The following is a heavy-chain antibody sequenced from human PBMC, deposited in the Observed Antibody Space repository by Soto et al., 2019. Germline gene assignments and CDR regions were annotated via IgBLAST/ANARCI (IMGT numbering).Heavy chain of an antibody. CDR1: GGSISRAGYS. CDR3: ASSRVVTTYFDS. V-gene: IGHV4-30-2*06. CDR2: IYNSGST. Sequence: QLQLQESGSRLVKPSQTLSLTCAVSGGSISRAGYSWSWIRQSPGKGLEGIGYIYNSGSTFYNPSLKSRLTISVDRSKNQLSLQLNSVTAADTAVYYCASSRVVTTYFDSWGQGTLVTVSS. D-gene: IGHD2-21*02. J-gene: IGHJ4*02.